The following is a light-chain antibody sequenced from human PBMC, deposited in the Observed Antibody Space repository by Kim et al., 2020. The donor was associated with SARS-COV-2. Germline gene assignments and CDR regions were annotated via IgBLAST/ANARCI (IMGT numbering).Light chain of an antibody. Sequence: GQSVSISCTGTSGDVGGYNYVSWYQQHPGKAPKLMIYDVSNRPSGVSNRFSGSKSGNTASLTISGLQAEDEADYCCSSYTSSSTRVVGGGTKLTVL. J-gene: IGLJ3*02. CDR1: SGDVGGYNY. V-gene: IGLV2-14*03. CDR3: SSYTSSSTRV. CDR2: DVS.